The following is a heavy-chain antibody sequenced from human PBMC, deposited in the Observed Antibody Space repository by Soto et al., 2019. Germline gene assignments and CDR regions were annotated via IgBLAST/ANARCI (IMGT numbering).Heavy chain of an antibody. J-gene: IGHJ4*01. D-gene: IGHD5-18*01. V-gene: IGHV4-30-2*01. CDR2: IYHSGST. CDR3: ARSFGGQDGYSYGYDN. Sequence: KPSERLSLTCAVCGGCICSGGYAWSWIRKPPGKGLEWIGYIYHSGSTYYNPSLKSRVTISVDRSKNQCSLKLSSVTAADTAVYYCARSFGGQDGYSYGYDNWGQPPLGTVSS. CDR1: GGCICSGGYA.